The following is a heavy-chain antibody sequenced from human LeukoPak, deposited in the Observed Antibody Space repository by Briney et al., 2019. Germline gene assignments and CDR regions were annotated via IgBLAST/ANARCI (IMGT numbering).Heavy chain of an antibody. CDR1: GFTFSSYG. Sequence: GGSLRLSCAASGFTFSSYGMHWVRQAPGKGLEWVAVISYDGSNKYYADSVKGRFTIFRDNAKNTLYLQMNSLRAEDTAVYYCVRDLGGRSGHWGQGTLVTVSS. CDR2: ISYDGSNK. D-gene: IGHD1-26*01. V-gene: IGHV3-30*03. J-gene: IGHJ4*02. CDR3: VRDLGGRSGH.